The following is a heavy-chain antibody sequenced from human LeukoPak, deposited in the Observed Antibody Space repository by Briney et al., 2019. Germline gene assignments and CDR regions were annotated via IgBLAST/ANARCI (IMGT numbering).Heavy chain of an antibody. CDR1: GYTFTGYY. D-gene: IGHD1-7*01. V-gene: IGHV1-2*02. J-gene: IGHJ4*02. Sequence: GASVKVSCKASGYTFTGYYMHWVRQAPGQGLEWMGWINPNSGGTNYAQKFQGRVTMTRDTSISTAYMELSRLRSDDTAVYYCASQRNGNWNYLDYWGQGTLVTVSS. CDR3: ASQRNGNWNYLDY. CDR2: INPNSGGT.